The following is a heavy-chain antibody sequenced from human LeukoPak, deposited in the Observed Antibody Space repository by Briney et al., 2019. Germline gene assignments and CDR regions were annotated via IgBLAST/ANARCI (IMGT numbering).Heavy chain of an antibody. CDR1: GGSFSGYY. D-gene: IGHD3-16*01. CDR2: INHSGST. Sequence: SETLSLTCAVYGGSFSGYYWSWIRQPPGKGLEWIGEINHSGSTNYNPSLKSRVTISVDTSKNQFFLKLSSVTAADTAVYYCARDLRYDYVWGSANFSKYYFDYWGQGTLVTVSS. J-gene: IGHJ4*02. CDR3: ARDLRYDYVWGSANFSKYYFDY. V-gene: IGHV4-34*01.